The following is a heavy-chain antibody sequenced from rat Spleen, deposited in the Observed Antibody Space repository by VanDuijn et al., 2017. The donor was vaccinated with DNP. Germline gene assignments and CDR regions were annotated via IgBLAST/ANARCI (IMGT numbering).Heavy chain of an antibody. D-gene: IGHD4-3*01. CDR3: SRYNSGFDY. CDR2: ISYSGST. J-gene: IGHJ2*01. V-gene: IGHV3-1*01. Sequence: EVQLQESGPGLVKPSQSLSLTCSVTGYSITSNYWGWIRKFPGNKMEWIGHISYSGSTRYNPSLKSRISITRDTSKNQFFLQLNSVTTEDTAPYSWSRYNSGFDYWGQGIMVTVAS. CDR1: GYSITSNY.